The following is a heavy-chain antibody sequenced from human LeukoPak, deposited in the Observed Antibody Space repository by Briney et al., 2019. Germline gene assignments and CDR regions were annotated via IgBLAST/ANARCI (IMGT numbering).Heavy chain of an antibody. V-gene: IGHV3-23*01. J-gene: IGHJ1*01. CDR1: GFTFSSYA. CDR2: ISGSGGST. Sequence: PGGSLRLSCAASGFTFSSYAMSWVRQAPGKGLEWVSAISGSGGSTYYADSVKGRFSISRDNSKTTLYLQMNSLRAEDTAVYYCGKDPSSGWYEYFQHWGRGTLVTVSS. CDR3: GKDPSSGWYEYFQH. D-gene: IGHD6-19*01.